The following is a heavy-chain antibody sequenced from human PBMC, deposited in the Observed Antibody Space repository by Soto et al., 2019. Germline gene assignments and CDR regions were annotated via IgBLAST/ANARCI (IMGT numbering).Heavy chain of an antibody. CDR2: VYHTGDT. V-gene: IGHV4-4*01. D-gene: IGHD2-21*02. CDR3: ANEIVTAGGNKQFDP. J-gene: IGHJ5*02. CDR1: LRTVSSSHW. Sequence: TLSLHCRFALRTVSSSHWYVWVRESPGRGLEWIGNVYHTGDTNFNPSLQSRVTFPVDKSNNPFTLRLTSEPAADTAVYSGANEIVTAGGNKQFDPWGPGALVTVSS.